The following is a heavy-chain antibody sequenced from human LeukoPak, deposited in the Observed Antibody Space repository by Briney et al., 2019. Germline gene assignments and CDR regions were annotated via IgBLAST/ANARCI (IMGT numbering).Heavy chain of an antibody. V-gene: IGHV1-46*01. CDR1: GYTFSDYY. CDR3: AREGEALRGSVAFFGY. CDR2: IRPNGDSP. D-gene: IGHD3-16*01. J-gene: IGHJ4*02. Sequence: ASVKVSCKASGYTFSDYYIHWVRQAPGQGLEWMAMIRPNGDSPNYGQQFQGRVTMTRDMSTSTVYMELSSLRSEDTAVYYCAREGEALRGSVAFFGYWGQGTLVTVSS.